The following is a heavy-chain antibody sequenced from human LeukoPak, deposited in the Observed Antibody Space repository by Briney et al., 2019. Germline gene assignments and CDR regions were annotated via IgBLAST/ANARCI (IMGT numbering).Heavy chain of an antibody. CDR2: ISGSGGST. J-gene: IGHJ4*02. V-gene: IGHV3-23*01. D-gene: IGHD3-10*01. Sequence: GGSLRLSCAASGFTFSSYAMSWVRQAPGKGLEWVSAISGSGGSTYYADSVKGRFTISRDNTKNTLYLQMNSLRAEDTAVYYCAKDRGVTMVRGVPFGFDYWGQGTLVTVSS. CDR3: AKDRGVTMVRGVPFGFDY. CDR1: GFTFSSYA.